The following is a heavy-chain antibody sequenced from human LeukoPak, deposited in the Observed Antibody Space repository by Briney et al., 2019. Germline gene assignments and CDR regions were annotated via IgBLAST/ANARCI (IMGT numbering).Heavy chain of an antibody. Sequence: TGGSLRLSRAASGFTFSRYIMNSVPQAPGKGLEWVSSISSSSSYIYYADSVKGRFTISRDNAKNSLYLQMNSLRAEDTAVYYCARDQTAAAGYYYYYYMDVWGKGTTVTVSS. J-gene: IGHJ6*03. V-gene: IGHV3-21*01. CDR3: ARDQTAAAGYYYYYYMDV. CDR1: GFTFSRYI. D-gene: IGHD6-13*01. CDR2: ISSSSSYI.